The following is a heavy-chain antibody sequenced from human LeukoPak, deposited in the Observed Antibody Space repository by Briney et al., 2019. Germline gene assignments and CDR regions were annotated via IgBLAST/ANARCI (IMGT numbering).Heavy chain of an antibody. CDR2: INPNSGGT. V-gene: IGHV1-2*02. CDR3: ATTVLLWFGEWVY. Sequence: ASVKVSCKASGYTFTGYYMHWVRQAPGQGLEWMGWINPNSGGTNYAQKFQGRVTMTRDTSISTAYMELSRLRSDDTAVCYCATTVLLWFGEWVYWGQGTLVTVSS. CDR1: GYTFTGYY. D-gene: IGHD3-10*01. J-gene: IGHJ4*02.